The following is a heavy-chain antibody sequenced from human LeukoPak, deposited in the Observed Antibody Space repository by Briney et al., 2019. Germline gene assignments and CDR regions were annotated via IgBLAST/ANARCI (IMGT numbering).Heavy chain of an antibody. CDR1: GFTFSNYW. Sequence: PGGSLRLSCAASGFTFSNYWMSWVRQAPRKGLEWVAIINEDGSTKYYVDSLKGRFVISRDNAKNSLYLQMSGLRADDTAVYYCARDYWRSIEYWGQGALVTASS. CDR3: ARDYWRSIEY. CDR2: INEDGSTK. J-gene: IGHJ4*02. D-gene: IGHD2-2*01. V-gene: IGHV3-7*03.